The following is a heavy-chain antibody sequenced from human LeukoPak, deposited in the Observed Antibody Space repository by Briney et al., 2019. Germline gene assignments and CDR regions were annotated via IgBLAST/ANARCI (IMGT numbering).Heavy chain of an antibody. Sequence: PSETLSLTCTVSGGSISSYYWSWIRQPPGKGLEWIGYIYYSGSTNYNPSLKSRDTISVDTSKNQFSLKLSSVTAADTAVYYCARKPVYYYYGMDVWGQGTTVTVSS. CDR3: ARKPVYYYYGMDV. CDR2: IYYSGST. CDR1: GGSISSYY. V-gene: IGHV4-59*01. J-gene: IGHJ6*02.